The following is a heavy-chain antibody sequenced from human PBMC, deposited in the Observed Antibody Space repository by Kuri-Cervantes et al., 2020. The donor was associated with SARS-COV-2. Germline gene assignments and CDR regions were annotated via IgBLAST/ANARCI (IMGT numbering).Heavy chain of an antibody. V-gene: IGHV4-34*01. CDR1: GGSFSGYY. CDR3: ARLGVAYCSSTSCPRSYYYGMDV. CDR2: INHSGST. J-gene: IGHJ6*02. Sequence: SETLSLTCAVYGGSFSGYYWSWIRQPPGKGLEWIGEINHSGSTNYNPSLKSRVTISVDTSKNQFSLKLSSVTAADTAVYYCARLGVAYCSSTSCPRSYYYGMDVWGQGTTVTVYS. D-gene: IGHD2-2*01.